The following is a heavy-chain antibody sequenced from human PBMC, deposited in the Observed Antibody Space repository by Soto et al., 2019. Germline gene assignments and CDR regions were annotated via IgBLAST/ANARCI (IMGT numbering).Heavy chain of an antibody. V-gene: IGHV4-39*01. CDR3: ARQPESTSYFDY. Sequence: SETLSLTCTVSGGSISSGGYYWSWIRQPPGKGLEWIGNVYQSGTTRLNPSLKSRVSIFVDRSKNQFSLELNSATAADRAVYYCARQPESTSYFDYWGQGILVTVSS. J-gene: IGHJ4*02. D-gene: IGHD2-2*01. CDR2: VYQSGTT. CDR1: GGSISSGGYY.